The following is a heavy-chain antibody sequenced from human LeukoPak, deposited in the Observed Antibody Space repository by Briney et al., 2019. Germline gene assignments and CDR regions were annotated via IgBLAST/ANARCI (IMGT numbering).Heavy chain of an antibody. CDR2: ISYDGSNK. CDR1: GFTFSSYA. Sequence: GRSLRLSCAASGFTFSSYAMHWVRQAPGKGLEWVAVISYDGSNKYYADSVKGRFTISRDNSKNTLYLQMNSLRAEDTAVYYCASKGSGWYVVDYWGQGTLVTVSS. J-gene: IGHJ4*02. CDR3: ASKGSGWYVVDY. D-gene: IGHD6-19*01. V-gene: IGHV3-30*04.